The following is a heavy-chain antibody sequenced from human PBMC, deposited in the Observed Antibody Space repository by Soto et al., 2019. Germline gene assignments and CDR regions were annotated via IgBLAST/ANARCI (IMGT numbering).Heavy chain of an antibody. D-gene: IGHD1-7*01. CDR3: AKEPYNWNYANWLDP. CDR1: RLTFSSYA. Sequence: GGSLRLSCAASRLTFSSYAMSWVRQAPGKGLEWVSAISGSGGSTYYADYVKARFAISRDNSKNTLYLQMNSLRAEDTAVVYCAKEPYNWNYANWLDPWGKGTLVAVCS. CDR2: ISGSGGST. J-gene: IGHJ5*02. V-gene: IGHV3-23*01.